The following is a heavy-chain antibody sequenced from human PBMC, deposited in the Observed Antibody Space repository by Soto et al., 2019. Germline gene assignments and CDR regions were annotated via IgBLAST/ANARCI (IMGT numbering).Heavy chain of an antibody. J-gene: IGHJ5*02. V-gene: IGHV4-59*01. CDR2: MYSSGAT. Sequence: SETLSLTCTVSGGSISSYDWSWIRQAPGKKLEWIGYMYSSGATNYNPSLKSRVTMSRDTSKNQFSLKLSSVTTADTAVYYCARDHSSGWVNWFDPWGQGTLVTVAS. D-gene: IGHD3-22*01. CDR1: GGSISSYD. CDR3: ARDHSSGWVNWFDP.